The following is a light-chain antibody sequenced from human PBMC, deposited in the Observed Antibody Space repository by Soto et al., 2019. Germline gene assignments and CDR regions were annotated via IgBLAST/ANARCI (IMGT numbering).Light chain of an antibody. J-gene: IGKJ4*01. CDR2: DAS. V-gene: IGKV1-33*01. CDR3: QHYDNLPLT. CDR1: QSIRSY. Sequence: DIQLTQSPSSLSASVGDKVTITCRASQSIRSYLNWVQQKPGKAPKLLIYDASSLQTGVPSRFSGSGSGTDFTFTISSLQPEDFATYYCQHYDNLPLTFGGGTKVDIK.